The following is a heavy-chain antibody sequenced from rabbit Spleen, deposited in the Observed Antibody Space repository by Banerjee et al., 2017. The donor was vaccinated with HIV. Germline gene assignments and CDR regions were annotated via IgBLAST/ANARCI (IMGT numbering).Heavy chain of an antibody. V-gene: IGHV1S40*01. J-gene: IGHJ4*01. CDR1: GFSLSSYY. Sequence: QSLEESGGDLVQPGTSLTLTCKASGFSLSSYYMNWVRQAPGKGLEWIGYIDPIFGITYYANWVNGRFSISRENAQNTVFLQMTSLTAADTATYFCTRDGAGGSYFALWGQGTLVTVS. CDR3: TRDGAGGSYFAL. D-gene: IGHD8-1*01. CDR2: IDPIFGIT.